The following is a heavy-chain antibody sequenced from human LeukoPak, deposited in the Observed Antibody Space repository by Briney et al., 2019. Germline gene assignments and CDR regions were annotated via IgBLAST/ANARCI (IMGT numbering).Heavy chain of an antibody. CDR3: ARRDSSGYYIY. CDR1: GYTFTSYY. J-gene: IGHJ4*02. CDR2: ISAYNGNT. D-gene: IGHD3-22*01. Sequence: GASVKVSCKASGYTFTSYYMHWVRQAPGQGLEWMGWISAYNGNTNYAQKLQGRVTMTTDTSTSTAYMELRSLRSDDTALYYCARRDSSGYYIYWGQGTLVTVSS. V-gene: IGHV1-18*04.